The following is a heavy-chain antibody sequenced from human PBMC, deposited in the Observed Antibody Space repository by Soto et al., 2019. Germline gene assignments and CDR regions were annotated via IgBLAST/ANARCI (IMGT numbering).Heavy chain of an antibody. V-gene: IGHV5-51*01. J-gene: IGHJ4*02. CDR2: IYPGDSDT. D-gene: IGHD6-19*01. CDR3: ARQGLNIAVAGKEPFDY. CDR1: GYSFTSYW. Sequence: GDSLKISCKGSGYSFTSYWIGWVRQMPGKGLEWMGIIYPGDSDTRYSPSFQGQVTISADKSISTAYLQWSSLKASDTAMYYCARQGLNIAVAGKEPFDYWGQGTLVTVSS.